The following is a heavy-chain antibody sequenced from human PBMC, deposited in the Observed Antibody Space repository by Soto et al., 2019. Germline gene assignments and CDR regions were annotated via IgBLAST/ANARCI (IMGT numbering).Heavy chain of an antibody. CDR3: ARHTSSYCSSTSCYSFYYYYYYMDV. D-gene: IGHD2-2*01. V-gene: IGHV4-39*01. J-gene: IGHJ6*03. Sequence: SETLSLTCTVSGGSISSSSYYWGWIRQPPGKGLEWIGSIYYSGSTYYNPSLKSRVTISVDTSKNQFSLKLSSVTAADTAVYYCARHTSSYCSSTSCYSFYYYYYYMDVWGKGTTVTV. CDR1: GGSISSSSYY. CDR2: IYYSGST.